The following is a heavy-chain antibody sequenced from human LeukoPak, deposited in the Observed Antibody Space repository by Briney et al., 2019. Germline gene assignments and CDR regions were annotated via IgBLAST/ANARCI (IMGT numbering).Heavy chain of an antibody. CDR3: AKDDYYYGSGY. CDR2: INPSGGST. Sequence: ASVKVSCKASGYTFTSYYMHWVRQAPGQGLEWMGMINPSGGSTYYADSVKGRFTISRDNSKNTLYLQMNSLRAEDTAVYYCAKDDYYYGSGYWGQGTLVTVSS. D-gene: IGHD3-10*01. V-gene: IGHV1-46*04. J-gene: IGHJ4*02. CDR1: GYTFTSYY.